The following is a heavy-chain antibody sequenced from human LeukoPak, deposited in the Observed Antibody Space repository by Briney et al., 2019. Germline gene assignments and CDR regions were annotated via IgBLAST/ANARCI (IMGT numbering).Heavy chain of an antibody. CDR1: GYTFTDDY. V-gene: IGHV1-2*02. Sequence: ASLKVSCKASGYTFTDDYIHWVRQAPGQGLEWMGWINVNSGGTNYAQKFYARVTMTRDTSISTAYMELSRLRSDDTAVFYCARSPHILTGENFDFWGQGTLVIVSS. CDR3: ARSPHILTGENFDF. CDR2: INVNSGGT. D-gene: IGHD3-9*01. J-gene: IGHJ4*02.